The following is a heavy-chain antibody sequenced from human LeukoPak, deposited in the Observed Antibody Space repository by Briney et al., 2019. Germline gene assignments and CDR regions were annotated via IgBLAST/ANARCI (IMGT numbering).Heavy chain of an antibody. D-gene: IGHD3-22*01. Sequence: SETLSLTCSVSGDSIDSYSWNWVRQPPGKGLEWIGSIYHSGSTYYNPSLKSRVTISVDTSKNQFSLKLSSVTAADTAVYYCARLLPILRDKGGYFDYWGQGTLVTVSS. CDR2: IYHSGST. J-gene: IGHJ4*02. V-gene: IGHV4-38-2*01. CDR3: ARLLPILRDKGGYFDY. CDR1: GDSIDSYS.